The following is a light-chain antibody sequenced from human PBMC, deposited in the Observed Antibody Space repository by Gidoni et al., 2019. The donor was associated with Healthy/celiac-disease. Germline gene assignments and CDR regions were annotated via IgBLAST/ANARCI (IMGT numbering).Light chain of an antibody. Sequence: EIVLTQSPATLSLSPGERATLTCRASQSVSSYLDWYQQKPGQAPRLHIYDESNSATGIPARFSCSGSGTDFTLTISILEPEDFAVYYCQQRSNWPPLTFGGGTKVEIK. V-gene: IGKV3-11*01. CDR2: DES. CDR1: QSVSSY. CDR3: QQRSNWPPLT. J-gene: IGKJ4*01.